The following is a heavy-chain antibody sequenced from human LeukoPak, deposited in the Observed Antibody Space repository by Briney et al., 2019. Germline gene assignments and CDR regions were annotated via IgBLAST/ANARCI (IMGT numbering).Heavy chain of an antibody. CDR2: IYYSGST. CDR3: ARVGDYVWGSYRYTAFDY. Sequence: SQTLSLTCTVSGGSISSGGYYWSWIRQHPGHGLEWIGYIYYSGSTYYNPSLKSRVTISVDTSKNQFSLKLSSVTAADTAVYYCARVGDYVWGSYRYTAFDYWGQGTLVTVSS. D-gene: IGHD3-16*02. V-gene: IGHV4-31*03. J-gene: IGHJ4*02. CDR1: GGSISSGGYY.